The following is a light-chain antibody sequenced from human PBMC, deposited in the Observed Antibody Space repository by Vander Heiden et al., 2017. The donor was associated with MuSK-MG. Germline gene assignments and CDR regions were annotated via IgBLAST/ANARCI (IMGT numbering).Light chain of an antibody. CDR2: KAS. CDR3: QQDNNYLFT. J-gene: IGKJ3*01. Sequence: DIKMTNSPSTLSASVGDRVTITCRASQSNSSWLAWYQQKPGKAPKLLMYKASTLQSGVPSRFSGSGSGTEFTLTISSLQPDDFATYYCQQDNNYLFTFGPGTKVDIK. CDR1: QSNSSW. V-gene: IGKV1-5*03.